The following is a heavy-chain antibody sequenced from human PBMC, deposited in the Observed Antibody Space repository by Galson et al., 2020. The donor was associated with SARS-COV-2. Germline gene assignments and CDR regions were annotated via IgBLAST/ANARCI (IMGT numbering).Heavy chain of an antibody. CDR3: TKLGRQSWYHYDSSGRIDY. V-gene: IGHV3-49*03. CDR2: IKSISYGGTT. Sequence: GSLKISCTGSGFTFGDDAVGWFRQAPGKGLEWVGLIKSISYGGTTEYAASLKGRFTISRDDSKSIAYLQMNSLKAEDTAVYYCTKLGRQSWYHYDSSGRIDYWGQGTLVTVSS. CDR1: GFTFGDDA. D-gene: IGHD3-22*01. J-gene: IGHJ4*02.